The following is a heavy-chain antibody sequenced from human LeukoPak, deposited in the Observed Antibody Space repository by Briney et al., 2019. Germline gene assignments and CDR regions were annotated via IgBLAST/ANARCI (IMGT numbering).Heavy chain of an antibody. CDR3: ARDNTPAVDY. V-gene: IGHV3-7*01. CDR1: GFSFSSYW. J-gene: IGHJ4*02. D-gene: IGHD2-2*01. CDR2: INQDVSEL. Sequence: GGSLRLSCAASGFSFSSYWMTWVRQAPGKGLEWVAKINQDVSELYYVDSVKGRFTISRDNAKNSLHLQMNSLRAEDTAVYYCARDNTPAVDYWGQGTLVTVSS.